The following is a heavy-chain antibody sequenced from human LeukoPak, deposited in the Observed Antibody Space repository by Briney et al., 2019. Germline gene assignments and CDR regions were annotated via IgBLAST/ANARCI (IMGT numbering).Heavy chain of an antibody. J-gene: IGHJ5*02. CDR1: GGSFSGYY. V-gene: IGHV4-34*01. Sequence: SETLSLTCAVYGGSFSGYYWSWIRQPPGKGLEWIGEINHSGSTNYNPSLKSRVTISVDTSKNQFSLKLSSVTAADTAVYYCARGGPLAGIYRPRTYNWFDPWGQGTLVTVSS. CDR2: INHSGST. CDR3: ARGGPLAGIYRPRTYNWFDP. D-gene: IGHD6-13*01.